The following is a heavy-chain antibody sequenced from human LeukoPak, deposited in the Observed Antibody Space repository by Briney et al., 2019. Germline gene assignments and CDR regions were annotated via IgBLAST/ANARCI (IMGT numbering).Heavy chain of an antibody. CDR3: ARVTVEQWLQYYFDY. CDR1: GYSISSGYY. V-gene: IGHV4-38-2*01. Sequence: SETLSLTCAVSGYSISSGYYWGWIRQPPGKGLEWIGSIYHSGSTYYNPSLKSRVTISVDTTKNQLSLKLSSVTAADTAVYYCARVTVEQWLQYYFDYWGQGTLVTVSS. J-gene: IGHJ4*02. CDR2: IYHSGST. D-gene: IGHD6-19*01.